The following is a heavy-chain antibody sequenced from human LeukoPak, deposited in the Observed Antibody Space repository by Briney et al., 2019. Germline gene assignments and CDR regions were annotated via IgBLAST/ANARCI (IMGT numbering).Heavy chain of an antibody. CDR1: GFNVSSDQ. J-gene: IGHJ4*02. CDR3: ARAPTSTWNALDY. CDR2: IYSVGST. D-gene: IGHD1-1*01. Sequence: GGSLRLPCAASGFNVSSDQMTWVRQAPGKGLEWVSVIYSVGSTYYADSVKGRFTVSRDDSKNTLSLQMDRLTDEDTAVYYCARAPTSTWNALDYWGQGTLVTVSS. V-gene: IGHV3-53*01.